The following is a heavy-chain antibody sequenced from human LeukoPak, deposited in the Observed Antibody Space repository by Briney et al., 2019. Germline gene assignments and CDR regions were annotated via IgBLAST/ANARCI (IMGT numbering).Heavy chain of an antibody. CDR2: ISATGAST. Sequence: GGSLRPSCEGSGFIFSKYAMNWVRQAPGKGLEWVSAISATGASTYYIDSVKGRFTISRDNSNNTLYLQMNSLRAEDTARYYCAKDLWHLVRMIDHWGQGILVIAST. V-gene: IGHV3-23*01. J-gene: IGHJ4*02. D-gene: IGHD6-6*01. CDR3: AKDLWHLVRMIDH. CDR1: GFIFSKYA.